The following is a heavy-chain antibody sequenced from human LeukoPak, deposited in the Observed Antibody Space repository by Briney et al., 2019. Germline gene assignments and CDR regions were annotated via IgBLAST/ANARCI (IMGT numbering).Heavy chain of an antibody. CDR2: IFHSGST. Sequence: SETPSLTCTVSGYSISSGYYWGWIRQPPGKGLEWIGNIFHSGSTYYNPSLKSRVTISVDSSNNRFSLKLNSVTAADTAVYYCARDPNIVLMVYAPHFDYWGQGTLVTVSS. V-gene: IGHV4-38-2*02. CDR3: ARDPNIVLMVYAPHFDY. CDR1: GYSISSGYY. J-gene: IGHJ4*02. D-gene: IGHD2-8*01.